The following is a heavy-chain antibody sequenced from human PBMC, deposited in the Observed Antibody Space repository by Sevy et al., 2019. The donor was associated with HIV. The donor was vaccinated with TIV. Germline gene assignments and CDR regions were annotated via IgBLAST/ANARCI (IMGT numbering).Heavy chain of an antibody. CDR3: AKTIDSGGGVVPAANYFYYGMDV. CDR2: INGKGRST. D-gene: IGHD2-2*01. Sequence: GGSLRLSCAVSGFTFSGYAMNWVRQAPGKGLELVSAINGKGRSTHYADSVEGRFTISRDNSKNTLYLQMNSLRAEDTAVYYCAKTIDSGGGVVPAANYFYYGMDVWGQGTTVTVSS. J-gene: IGHJ6*02. V-gene: IGHV3-23*01. CDR1: GFTFSGYA.